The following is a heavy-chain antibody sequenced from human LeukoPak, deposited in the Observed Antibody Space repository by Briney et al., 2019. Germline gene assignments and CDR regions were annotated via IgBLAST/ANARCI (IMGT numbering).Heavy chain of an antibody. CDR2: ISWNSGSI. Sequence: PGRSLRLSCAAPGFTFDDYAMHWVRQAPGKGLEWVSGISWNSGSIGYADSVKGRFTISRDNAKNSLYLQMNSLRAEDTALYYCAKARGIAAAGFDYWGQGTLVTVSS. CDR1: GFTFDDYA. V-gene: IGHV3-9*01. J-gene: IGHJ4*02. CDR3: AKARGIAAAGFDY. D-gene: IGHD6-13*01.